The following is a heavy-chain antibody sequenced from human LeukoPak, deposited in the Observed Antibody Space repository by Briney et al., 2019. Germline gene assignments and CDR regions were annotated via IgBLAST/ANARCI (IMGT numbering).Heavy chain of an antibody. CDR3: ARLSSSTPSLNPTYHYYYYMDV. CDR1: GGSISSYY. CDR2: IYTSGST. J-gene: IGHJ6*03. V-gene: IGHV4-4*09. D-gene: IGHD6-6*01. Sequence: SETLSLTCTVSGGSISSYYCSWIRQPPGKGLEWIGYIYTSGSTNYNPSLKTRVTISVDTAKNQFSLKLSSVTAADTAVYYCARLSSSTPSLNPTYHYYYYMDVWGKGTPVTVSS.